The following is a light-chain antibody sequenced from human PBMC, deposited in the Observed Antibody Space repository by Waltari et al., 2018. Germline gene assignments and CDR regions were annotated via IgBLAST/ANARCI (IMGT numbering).Light chain of an antibody. CDR3: SSYAGSNNLV. V-gene: IGLV2-8*01. J-gene: IGLJ2*01. Sequence: QSALTQPPSASGSPGQSVTISCTGTSSDVGGYNSVSWYQQHPGEAPQLKIYEVTKRPSGVPDRFSGAKSGNPASLTVSGLQAEDEADYYCSSYAGSNNLVFGGGTKLTVL. CDR1: SSDVGGYNS. CDR2: EVT.